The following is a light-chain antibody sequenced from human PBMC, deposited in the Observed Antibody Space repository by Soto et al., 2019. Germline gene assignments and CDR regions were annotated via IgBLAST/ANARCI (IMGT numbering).Light chain of an antibody. CDR2: VAS. CDR1: QSVTNN. Sequence: ETVSKQSPGTLSLSPGERATLSCRASQSVTNNFLAWYQQKPGQAPRLLIFVASTRATGIPARFSGSGSGTEFTLTISSLRSEDFAIYYCQQYNNWPRTLGQGTKVDIK. J-gene: IGKJ1*01. CDR3: QQYNNWPRT. V-gene: IGKV3-15*01.